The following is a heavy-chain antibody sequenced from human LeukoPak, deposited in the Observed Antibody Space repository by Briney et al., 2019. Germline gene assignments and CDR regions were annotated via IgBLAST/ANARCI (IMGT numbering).Heavy chain of an antibody. CDR1: GGTFSSYA. J-gene: IGHJ3*02. V-gene: IGHV1-69*13. D-gene: IGHD3-22*01. Sequence: SVKVSCKASGGTFSSYAISWVRQAPGQGLQWMGGIIPIFGTANYAQKFQGRVTITADESTSTAYMELSSLRSEDTAVYYCASPKAPYYYDSSGYFPGAFDIWGQGTMVTVSS. CDR3: ASPKAPYYYDSSGYFPGAFDI. CDR2: IIPIFGTA.